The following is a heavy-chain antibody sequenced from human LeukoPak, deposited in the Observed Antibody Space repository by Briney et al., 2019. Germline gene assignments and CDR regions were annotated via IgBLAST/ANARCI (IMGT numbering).Heavy chain of an antibody. Sequence: GGSLRLSCAASGFTFSSYSMNWVRQAPGKGLEWVSYISSSGSTIYYADSVKGRFTISRDNAKNSLYLQMNSLRAEDTAVYYCARERGYCTNGVCYIYYYYYMDVWGKGTTVTVSS. CDR1: GFTFSSYS. J-gene: IGHJ6*03. V-gene: IGHV3-48*04. CDR3: ARERGYCTNGVCYIYYYYYMDV. D-gene: IGHD2-8*01. CDR2: ISSSGSTI.